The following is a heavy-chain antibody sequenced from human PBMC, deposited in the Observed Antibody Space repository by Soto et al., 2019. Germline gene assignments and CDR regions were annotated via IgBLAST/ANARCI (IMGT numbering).Heavy chain of an antibody. D-gene: IGHD2-2*01. CDR2: VYQSGTT. J-gene: IGHJ4*02. V-gene: IGHV4-39*01. CDR3: ARQPESTSYFDY. Sequence: SETLSLTCSVSGASISTSSDFWGWLRQAPGKGLEWIGNVYQSGTTRLNPSLKSRVSIFVDRSKNQFSLELNSATAADRAVYYCARQPESTSYFDYWGQGILVTVSS. CDR1: GASISTSSDF.